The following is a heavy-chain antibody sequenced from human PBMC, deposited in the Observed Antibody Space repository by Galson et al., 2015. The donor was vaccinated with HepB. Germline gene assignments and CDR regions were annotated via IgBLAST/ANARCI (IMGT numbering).Heavy chain of an antibody. CDR2: INAGNGNT. CDR3: ASPSSIAVAGAYGMDV. D-gene: IGHD6-19*01. J-gene: IGHJ6*02. Sequence: SVKVSCKASGYTFTSYAMHWVRQAPGQRLEWMGWINAGNGNTKYSQKFQGRVTITRDTSASTAYKELSSLRSEDTAVYYCASPSSIAVAGAYGMDVWGQGTTVTVSS. CDR1: GYTFTSYA. V-gene: IGHV1-3*01.